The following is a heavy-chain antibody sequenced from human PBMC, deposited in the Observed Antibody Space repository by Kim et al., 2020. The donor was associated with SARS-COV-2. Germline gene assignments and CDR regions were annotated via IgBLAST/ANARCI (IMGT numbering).Heavy chain of an antibody. V-gene: IGHV3-23*01. CDR3: AKLGDT. J-gene: IGHJ5*02. CDR1: GFTFRSHA. CDR2: ISGGGTST. Sequence: GGSLRLSCAASGFTFRSHAMNWVRQTPGKGLEWVSTISGGGTSTYYADSVKGRFTISRDNSKNTLYLQMNSLRGDDTAIYYCAKLGDTWGQGILVTVSS.